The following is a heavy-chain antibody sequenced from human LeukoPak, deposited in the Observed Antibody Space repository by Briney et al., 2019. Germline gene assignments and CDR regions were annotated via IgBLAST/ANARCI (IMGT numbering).Heavy chain of an antibody. V-gene: IGHV1-69*05. D-gene: IGHD6-19*01. J-gene: IGHJ4*02. CDR1: GGTFSSYA. CDR2: IIPIFGTA. Sequence: GASVKVSCKASGGTFSSYAISWVRQAPGQGLEWMGGIIPIFGTANYAQKFQGRVTITTDESTSTAYMELSSLRSDDTAVYYCACGYSSGWYNPDSWGQGTLVTVSS. CDR3: ACGYSSGWYNPDS.